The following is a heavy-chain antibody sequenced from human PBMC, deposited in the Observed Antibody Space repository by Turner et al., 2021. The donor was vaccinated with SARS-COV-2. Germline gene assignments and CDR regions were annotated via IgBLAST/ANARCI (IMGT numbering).Heavy chain of an antibody. D-gene: IGHD4-17*01. CDR2: ISYDGNND. V-gene: IGHV3-30*17. Sequence: HVQLVESWRGVAQPGMSLRLVSAGFGFSFSYYAMYWDRLAPGKGLEWVAIISYDGNNDYYASFVKGRFTISSDNSENTLYVQLKILRAGDTAGYYCARGVTTVWYYGLGAWGQGTTVTVSS. CDR1: GFSFSYYA. J-gene: IGHJ6*02. CDR3: ARGVTTVWYYGLGA.